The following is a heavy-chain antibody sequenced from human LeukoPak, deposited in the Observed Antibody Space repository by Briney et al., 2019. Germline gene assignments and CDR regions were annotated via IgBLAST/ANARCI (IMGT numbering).Heavy chain of an antibody. CDR1: GGSISSYY. D-gene: IGHD3-9*01. V-gene: IGHV4-59*01. J-gene: IGHJ3*02. CDR2: IYYSGST. Sequence: PSETLSLTCTVAGGSISSYYRCWMRQPPREGREWIGYIYYSGSTNYNPSLKSRVTISVDTSKNQFSLKLSSVTAADTAVYYCARGERYFDFLDAFDIWGQGKMVTVSS. CDR3: ARGERYFDFLDAFDI.